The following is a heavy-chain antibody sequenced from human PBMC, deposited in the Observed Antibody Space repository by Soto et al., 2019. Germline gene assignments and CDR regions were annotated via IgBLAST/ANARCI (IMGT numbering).Heavy chain of an antibody. V-gene: IGHV2-70*11. D-gene: IGHD6-19*01. J-gene: IGHJ4*01. CDR2: IDWDDDR. Sequence: SGPTLVNPTQTLTLTCTFSGFSLSTSGMGVSWIRQPPGKALEWLARIDWDDDRYYSTSLKTRLTISKDTSKNQVVLTMTNMDPVDAATYYCARIPKYSNGWYYFDYWGHGTLVTVS. CDR3: ARIPKYSNGWYYFDY. CDR1: GFSLSTSGMG.